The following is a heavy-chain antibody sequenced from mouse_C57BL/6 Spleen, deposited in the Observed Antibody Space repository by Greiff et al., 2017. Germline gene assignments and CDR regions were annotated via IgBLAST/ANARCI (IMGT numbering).Heavy chain of an antibody. V-gene: IGHV5-4*01. CDR1: GFTFSSYA. CDR3: ARDLDDYYDYAMDY. CDR2: ISDGGSYT. D-gene: IGHD1-1*02. Sequence: EVQVVESGGGLVKPGGSLKLSCAASGFTFSSYAMSWVRQTPEKRLEWVATISDGGSYTYYPDNVQGRFTISRDNAKNNLYLQMSHLKSEDTAMYYCARDLDDYYDYAMDYWGQGTSVTVSA. J-gene: IGHJ4*01.